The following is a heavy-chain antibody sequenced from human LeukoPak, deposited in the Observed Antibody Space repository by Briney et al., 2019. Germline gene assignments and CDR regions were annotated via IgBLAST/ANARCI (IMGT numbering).Heavy chain of an antibody. V-gene: IGHV4-34*01. D-gene: IGHD3-22*01. J-gene: IGHJ4*02. CDR3: ARGRPYYDSSGYYLTYHFDY. CDR1: GGSFSGYY. Sequence: PSETLSLTCAVYGGSFSGYYWGWIRQPPGKGLEWIGEINHSGSTNYNPSLKSLVTISVDTYKNQFSLKLSSVTAADTAVYYCARGRPYYDSSGYYLTYHFDYWGQGTLVTVSS. CDR2: INHSGST.